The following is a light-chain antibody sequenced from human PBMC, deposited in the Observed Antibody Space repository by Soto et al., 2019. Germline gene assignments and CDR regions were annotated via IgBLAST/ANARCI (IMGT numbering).Light chain of an antibody. V-gene: IGKV3-20*01. J-gene: IGKJ4*01. CDR1: QNVRSDY. CDR3: QQYGNSPLT. CDR2: GVS. Sequence: RVLTQSPATLSLSTGDRATLSCRASQNVRSDYFAWYQQKPGQAPRVIIFGVSTRASATPDRFRGSGSGTYFTLTISRLEPDDFALYYCQQYGNSPLTFGGGTKVDIK.